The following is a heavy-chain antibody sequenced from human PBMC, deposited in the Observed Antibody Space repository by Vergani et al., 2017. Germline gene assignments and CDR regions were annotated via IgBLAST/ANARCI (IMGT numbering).Heavy chain of an antibody. CDR3: ARDLTGTGTPVDY. D-gene: IGHD1-7*01. V-gene: IGHV3-21*01. Sequence: VQLVESGGGVVQPGRSLRLSCAASGFTFSSYSMNWVRQAPGKGLEWVSSISSSSSYIYYADSVKGRFTISRDNAKNSLYLQMNSLRAEDTAVYYCARDLTGTGTPVDYWGQGTLVTVYS. CDR2: ISSSSSYI. J-gene: IGHJ4*02. CDR1: GFTFSSYS.